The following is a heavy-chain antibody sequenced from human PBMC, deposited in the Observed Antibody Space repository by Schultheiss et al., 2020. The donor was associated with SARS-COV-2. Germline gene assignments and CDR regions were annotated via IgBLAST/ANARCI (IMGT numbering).Heavy chain of an antibody. J-gene: IGHJ4*02. CDR2: FDPEDGET. Sequence: ASVKVSCKVSGGTFSSYAISWVRQAPGKGLEWMGGFDPEDGETIYAQKFQGRVTMTRDTSISTAYMELSRLRSDDTAVYYCARRAGGGDCFDYWGQGTLVTVSS. D-gene: IGHD2-21*02. CDR3: ARRAGGGDCFDY. CDR1: GGTFSSYA. V-gene: IGHV1-2*02.